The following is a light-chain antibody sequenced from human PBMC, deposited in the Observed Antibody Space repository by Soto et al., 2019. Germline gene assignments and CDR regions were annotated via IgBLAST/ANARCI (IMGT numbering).Light chain of an antibody. CDR1: SSDIGTYNL. CDR3: CSDAGSDTWV. Sequence: QSVLTQPASVSGSPGQSITISCIGSSSDIGTYNLVSWYQHHPGKAPKLIIYEGSLRPSGISYRFSASKSGNTASLTISGLQAEDEADYHCCSDAGSDTWVFGGGTKLTVL. V-gene: IGLV2-23*01. CDR2: EGS. J-gene: IGLJ2*01.